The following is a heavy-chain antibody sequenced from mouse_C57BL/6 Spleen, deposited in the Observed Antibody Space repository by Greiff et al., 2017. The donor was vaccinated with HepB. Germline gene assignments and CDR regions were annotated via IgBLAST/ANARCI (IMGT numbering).Heavy chain of an antibody. CDR3: ASVDYGSSYEFAY. CDR1: GYTFTSYG. D-gene: IGHD1-1*01. Sequence: VKLQESGAELARPGASVKLSCRASGYTFTSYGISWVKQGTGQGLEWIGEIYPRSGNTYYNEKFKGKAKLTADKSSSTAYMELRILTSEDSAVYFCASVDYGSSYEFAYWGQGTLVTVSA. V-gene: IGHV1-81*01. J-gene: IGHJ3*01. CDR2: IYPRSGNT.